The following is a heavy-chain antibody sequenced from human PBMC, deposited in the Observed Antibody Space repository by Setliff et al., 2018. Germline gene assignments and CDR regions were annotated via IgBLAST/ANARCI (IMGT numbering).Heavy chain of an antibody. V-gene: IGHV3-7*01. CDR1: GFTFSNYW. CDR3: ARVGRVGYYESFQY. CDR2: IKQDGSEK. J-gene: IGHJ1*01. D-gene: IGHD3-22*01. Sequence: GGSLRLSCEASGFTFSNYWMSWVRQTAGKGPEWVAYIKQDGSEKYYVDSVKGRFTISRDNAQNSLYLQMNSLRAEDTAVYYCARVGRVGYYESFQYWGQGTLVTVSS.